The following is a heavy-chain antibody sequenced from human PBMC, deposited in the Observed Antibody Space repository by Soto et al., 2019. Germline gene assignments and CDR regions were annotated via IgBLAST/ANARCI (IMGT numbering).Heavy chain of an antibody. J-gene: IGHJ4*02. D-gene: IGHD3-22*01. CDR2: IKSKTDGGTT. CDR3: TTDVGTYYYDSSGYYYFDY. CDR1: GFTLSNAW. V-gene: IGHV3-15*01. Sequence: PXVSLRLSCAASGFTLSNAWMRGVRQAPGKGLEWVGRIKSKTDGGTTDYAAPVKGRFTISRDDSKNTLYLQMNSLKTEDTAVYYCTTDVGTYYYDSSGYYYFDYWGQGTLVTVSS.